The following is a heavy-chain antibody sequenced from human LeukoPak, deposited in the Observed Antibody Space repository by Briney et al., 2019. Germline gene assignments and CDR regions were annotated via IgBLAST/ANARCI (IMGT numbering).Heavy chain of an antibody. J-gene: IGHJ4*02. V-gene: IGHV3-7*01. CDR1: GFTFSSYA. D-gene: IGHD6-13*01. CDR2: IKQDGSEK. Sequence: PGGSLRLSCAASGFTFSSYAMSWVRQAPGKGLEWVANIKQDGSEKYYVDSVKGRFTISRDNAKNSLYLQMNSLRAEDTAVYYCGRKIAAAGTCFDYWGQGTLVTVSS. CDR3: GRKIAAAGTCFDY.